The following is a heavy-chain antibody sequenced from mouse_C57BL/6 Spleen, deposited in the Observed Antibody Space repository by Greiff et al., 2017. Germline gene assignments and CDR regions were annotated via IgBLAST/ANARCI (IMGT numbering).Heavy chain of an antibody. CDR2: IHPSDSDT. D-gene: IGHD1-1*01. V-gene: IGHV1-74*01. CDR3: AILITTVVATRYFDV. Sequence: QVQLQQPGAELVKPGASVKVSCKASGYTFTSYWMHWVKQRPGQGLEWIGRIHPSDSDTNYNQKFKGKATLTVDKSSSTAYMQLSSLTSEDSAVYYVAILITTVVATRYFDVWGTGTTVTVSS. CDR1: GYTFTSYW. J-gene: IGHJ1*03.